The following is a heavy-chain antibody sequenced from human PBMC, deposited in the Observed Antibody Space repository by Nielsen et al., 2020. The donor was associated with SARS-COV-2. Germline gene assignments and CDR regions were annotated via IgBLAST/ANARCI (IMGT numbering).Heavy chain of an antibody. CDR3: ARDYDSSGYSRYDAFDI. Sequence: ASVKVSCKASGYSFTSYAMHWVWQAPGQRLEWMGWINVGNGNTKYSQKFQGRVTITRDTSASTAYMELSSLRSEDTAVYYCARDYDSSGYSRYDAFDIWGQGTMVTVSS. V-gene: IGHV1-3*01. D-gene: IGHD3-22*01. CDR1: GYSFTSYA. CDR2: INVGNGNT. J-gene: IGHJ3*02.